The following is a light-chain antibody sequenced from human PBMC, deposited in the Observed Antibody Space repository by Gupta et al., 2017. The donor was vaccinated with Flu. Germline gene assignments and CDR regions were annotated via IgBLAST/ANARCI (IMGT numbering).Light chain of an antibody. V-gene: IGLV1-44*01. Sequence: SVLTQPPSASGPPGQRVTISCSGNSSNIGSNTVNWYQQLPGTAPKLLIYSNDRRPSGVPDRFSGSKSGTSASLAISGLQSEDEADYYCAAWDDSLNGPYVFGTGTKVTVL. CDR3: AAWDDSLNGPYV. CDR2: SND. CDR1: SSNIGSNT. J-gene: IGLJ1*01.